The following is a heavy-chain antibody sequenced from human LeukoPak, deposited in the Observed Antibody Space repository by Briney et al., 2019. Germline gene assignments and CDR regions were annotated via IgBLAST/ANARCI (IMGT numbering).Heavy chain of an antibody. CDR2: ISYDGSNK. V-gene: IGHV3-30*04. J-gene: IGHJ6*02. CDR1: GFTFSSYA. Sequence: PGGSLRLSCAASGFTFSSYAMHWVRQAPGKGLEWVAVISYDGSNKYYADSVKGRFTISRDNSKNTLYLQMNSLRAEDTAVYYCARGLTPRYYGMDVWGRGTTVTVSS. CDR3: ARGLTPRYYGMDV. D-gene: IGHD4-23*01.